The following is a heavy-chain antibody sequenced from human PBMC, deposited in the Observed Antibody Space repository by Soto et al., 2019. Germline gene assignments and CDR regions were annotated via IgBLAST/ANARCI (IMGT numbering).Heavy chain of an antibody. V-gene: IGHV3-30*18. Sequence: QVQLVESGGGVVQPGRSLRLSCAASGFTFSSYGMHWVRQAPGKGLEWVAVISYDGSNKYYADSVKGRFTISRDNSKNTLYLQMNSLRAEDTAVYYCAKDGTMVRGLISVPGYWGQGTLVTVSS. CDR3: AKDGTMVRGLISVPGY. J-gene: IGHJ4*02. CDR1: GFTFSSYG. CDR2: ISYDGSNK. D-gene: IGHD3-10*01.